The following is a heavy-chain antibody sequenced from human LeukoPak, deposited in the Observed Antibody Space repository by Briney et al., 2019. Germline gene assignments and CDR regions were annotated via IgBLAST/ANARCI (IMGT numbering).Heavy chain of an antibody. CDR1: GFTFSSYE. CDR3: ARGAHFDDYGGGYFDY. V-gene: IGHV3-48*03. CDR2: ISSSGSTI. J-gene: IGHJ4*02. D-gene: IGHD4-23*01. Sequence: GGSLRLSCAASGFTFSSYEMNWVRQAPGKGLEWVSYISSSGSTIYYADSVKGRFTISRDNSKNTLYLQMNSLKAEDTAVYYCARGAHFDDYGGGYFDYWGQGTLVTVSS.